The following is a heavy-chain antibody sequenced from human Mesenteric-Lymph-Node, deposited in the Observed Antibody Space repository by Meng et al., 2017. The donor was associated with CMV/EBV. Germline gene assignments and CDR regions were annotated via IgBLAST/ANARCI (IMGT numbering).Heavy chain of an antibody. Sequence: SETLSLTCTVSGGSISSNTYYWGWIRQPPGKGLEWIGSIYHSGNTYYNPSLKSRVTISVDTSKNQFSLKLSSVTAADTAVYHCARDLRVTGAFDIWGQGTMVTVSS. J-gene: IGHJ3*02. CDR2: IYHSGNT. D-gene: IGHD2-21*02. CDR3: ARDLRVTGAFDI. V-gene: IGHV4-39*07. CDR1: GGSISSNTYY.